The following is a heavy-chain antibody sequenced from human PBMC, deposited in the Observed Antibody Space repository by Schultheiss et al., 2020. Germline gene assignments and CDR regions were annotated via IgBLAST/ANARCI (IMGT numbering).Heavy chain of an antibody. Sequence: GGSLRLSCAASGFTFSSYGMHWVRQAPGKGLEWVAVISYDGSNKYYADSVKGRFTISRDNSKNTLYLQMNSLRAEDTAVYYCARDRREYDFWSGYPRRAYYYYYYMDVWGKGTTVNVSS. CDR2: ISYDGSNK. V-gene: IGHV3-30*03. D-gene: IGHD3-3*01. J-gene: IGHJ6*03. CDR3: ARDRREYDFWSGYPRRAYYYYYYMDV. CDR1: GFTFSSYG.